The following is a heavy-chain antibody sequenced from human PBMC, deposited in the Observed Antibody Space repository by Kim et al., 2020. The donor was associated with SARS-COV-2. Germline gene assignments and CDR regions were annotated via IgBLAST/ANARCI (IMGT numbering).Heavy chain of an antibody. V-gene: IGHV3-64*01. CDR3: ARYLKEIDWAGDGMDV. D-gene: IGHD3-9*01. CDR2: ISSNGGST. Sequence: GGSLRLSCAASGFTFSSYAMNWVRQAPGKGLEYVSAISSNGGSTYYANSVKGRFTISRDNSKNTLYLQMGSLRAEDMAVYYYARYLKEIDWAGDGMDVWGQGATVTVSS. CDR1: GFTFSSYA. J-gene: IGHJ6*02.